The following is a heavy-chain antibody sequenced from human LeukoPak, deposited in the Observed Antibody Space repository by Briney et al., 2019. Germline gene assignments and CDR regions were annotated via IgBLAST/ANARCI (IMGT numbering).Heavy chain of an antibody. CDR3: VGLIAAAEISE. D-gene: IGHD6-13*01. V-gene: IGHV4-59*08. Sequence: SETLSLTCAVSGDSISSYYLSWSRQPPGEGLEWMGYIYYGGSTNYNLSLMSRGTISLNTSKNQSPPKVSSVTAADTALYSVVGLIAAAEISEGGQGTLVTVPS. CDR2: IYYGGST. CDR1: GDSISSYY. J-gene: IGHJ4*02.